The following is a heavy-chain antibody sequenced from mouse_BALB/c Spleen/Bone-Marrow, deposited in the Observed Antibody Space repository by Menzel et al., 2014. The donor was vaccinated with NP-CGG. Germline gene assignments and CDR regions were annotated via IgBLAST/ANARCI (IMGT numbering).Heavy chain of an antibody. V-gene: IGHV1S22*01. J-gene: IGHJ4*01. D-gene: IGHD2-14*01. CDR3: TRRYEIYYAMDY. CDR2: IYPGSGST. CDR1: GYTFTSYW. Sequence: LQQSGSELVRPGASVKLSCKASGYTFTSYWMHWVKQRPGQGLERIGNIYPGSGSTNYDEKFKSKATLTVDTSSSTAYMQLSSLTSEDSAVYYCTRRYEIYYAMDYWGQGTSVTVSS.